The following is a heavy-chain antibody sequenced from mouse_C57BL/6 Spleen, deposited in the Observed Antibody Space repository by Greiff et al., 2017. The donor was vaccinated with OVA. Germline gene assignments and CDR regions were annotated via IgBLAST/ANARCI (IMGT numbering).Heavy chain of an antibody. CDR3: AGIRDFDY. D-gene: IGHD2-12*01. Sequence: VQLQQSGPELVKPGASVKISCKASGYAFSSSWMNWVKQRPGKGLEWIGRIYPGDGDTNYNGKFKGKATLTADKSSSTAYMQLSSLTSEDSAVYFCAGIRDFDYWGQGTTLTVSS. J-gene: IGHJ2*01. V-gene: IGHV1-82*01. CDR2: IYPGDGDT. CDR1: GYAFSSSW.